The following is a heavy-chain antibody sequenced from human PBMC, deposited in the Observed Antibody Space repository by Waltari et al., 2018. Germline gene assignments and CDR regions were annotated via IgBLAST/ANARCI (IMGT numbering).Heavy chain of an antibody. CDR3: ARENYYGSGSYQNYYYYYMDV. J-gene: IGHJ6*03. Sequence: QLQLQESGPGLVKPSETLSLTCTVSGGSISSSSYYWGWIRQPPGKGLEWIGSIYYSGSTYYNPSLKSRVTISVDTSKNQFSLKLSSVTAADTAVYYCARENYYGSGSYQNYYYYYMDVWGKGTTVTISS. CDR2: IYYSGST. CDR1: GGSISSSSYY. D-gene: IGHD3-10*01. V-gene: IGHV4-39*07.